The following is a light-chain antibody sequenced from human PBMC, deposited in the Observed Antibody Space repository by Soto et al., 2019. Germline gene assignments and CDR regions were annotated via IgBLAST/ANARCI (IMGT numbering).Light chain of an antibody. CDR2: SAS. V-gene: IGKV1-9*01. Sequence: DIQLTQSPSFLSASVGDRVTITCRASRGISNSLAWYQQKPGKAPKLLIYSASTLQSGVPSRFSGSGSGTDFTFTIGSLQPEDFASYFCQQVDSYPRTFGQGTKVEIK. CDR1: RGISNS. J-gene: IGKJ1*01. CDR3: QQVDSYPRT.